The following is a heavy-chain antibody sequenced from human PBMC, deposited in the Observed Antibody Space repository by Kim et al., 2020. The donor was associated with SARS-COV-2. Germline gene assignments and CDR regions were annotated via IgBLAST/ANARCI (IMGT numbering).Heavy chain of an antibody. V-gene: IGHV3-48*04. CDR2: ISSSSSTI. CDR1: GFTFSSYS. J-gene: IGHJ4*02. D-gene: IGHD5-18*01. Sequence: GGSLRLSCAASGFTFSSYSMNWVRQAPGKGLEWVSYISSSSSTIYYADSVKGRFTISRDNAKNSLYLQMNSLRAEDTAVYYCARVAGRNTYSYLRYWGQGTLVTVSS. CDR3: ARVAGRNTYSYLRY.